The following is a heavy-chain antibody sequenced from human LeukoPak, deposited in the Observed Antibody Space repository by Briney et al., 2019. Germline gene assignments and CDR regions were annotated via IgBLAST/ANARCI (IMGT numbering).Heavy chain of an antibody. Sequence: GESLKISCQGSGYGFSRYWIGWVRQMPGKGLEWMGIIYPGDSDTKYNPSFEGQVIISADKSINTAYLQWRSLKASDTAMYYCAGHSTYHYDNSAYYFLIDYWGQGTLVTVSS. CDR3: AGHSTYHYDNSAYYFLIDY. J-gene: IGHJ4*02. D-gene: IGHD3-22*01. CDR2: IYPGDSDT. V-gene: IGHV5-51*01. CDR1: GYGFSRYW.